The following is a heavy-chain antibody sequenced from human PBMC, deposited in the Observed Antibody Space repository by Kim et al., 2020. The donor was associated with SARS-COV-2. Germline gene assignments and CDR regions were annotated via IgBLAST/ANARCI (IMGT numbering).Heavy chain of an antibody. CDR3: ASEWQWLVLGGHEIDY. V-gene: IGHV3-74*01. J-gene: IGHJ4*02. D-gene: IGHD6-19*01. CDR2: INSDGSST. CDR1: GFTFSSYW. Sequence: GGSLRLSCAASGFTFSSYWMHWVRQAPGKGLVWVSRINSDGSSTSYADSVKGRFTISRDHAKNTLYLQMNSLRAEDTAVYYCASEWQWLVLGGHEIDYWGQGTLVTVSS.